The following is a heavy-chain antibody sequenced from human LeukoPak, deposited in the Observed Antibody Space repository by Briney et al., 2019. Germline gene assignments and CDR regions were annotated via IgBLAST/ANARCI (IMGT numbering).Heavy chain of an antibody. Sequence: ASVKVSCKASGYTLTGYYMHWVRQAPGQGLEWMGWINPNSGGTNYAQKFQGWVTMTRDTSISTAYMELSRLRPDDTAVYYCARDSTSPAIAAAGMGFFDYWGQGTLVTVSS. D-gene: IGHD6-13*01. CDR3: ARDSTSPAIAAAGMGFFDY. CDR1: GYTLTGYY. CDR2: INPNSGGT. V-gene: IGHV1-2*04. J-gene: IGHJ4*02.